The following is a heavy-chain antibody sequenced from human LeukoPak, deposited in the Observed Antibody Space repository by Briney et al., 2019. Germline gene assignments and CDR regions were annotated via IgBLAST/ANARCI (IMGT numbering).Heavy chain of an antibody. D-gene: IGHD1-7*01. Sequence: SETLSLTCSVSGGSISNYYWSWFRQPPGKGLEWIGYIHYSGNTNYNPSLRSRVTISVEKSKKQFSLRLTSVTAADTAVYCCASTDWNYAQWGRGILVTVSS. CDR3: ASTDWNYAQ. CDR2: IHYSGNT. V-gene: IGHV4-59*08. J-gene: IGHJ4*02. CDR1: GGSISNYY.